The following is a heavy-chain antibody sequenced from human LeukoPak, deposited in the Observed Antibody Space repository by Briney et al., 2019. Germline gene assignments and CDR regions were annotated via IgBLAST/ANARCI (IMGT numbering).Heavy chain of an antibody. Sequence: SETLSLTCTVSGGSISSSSYYWGWIRQPPGKGLEWIGSIYYSGSTYYNPSLKSRATISVDTSKNQFSLKLSSVTVADTAVYYCARVPAAFTYYYDSSGYYNNWFDPWGQGTLVTVSS. V-gene: IGHV4-39*01. D-gene: IGHD3-22*01. CDR3: ARVPAAFTYYYDSSGYYNNWFDP. CDR2: IYYSGST. J-gene: IGHJ5*02. CDR1: GGSISSSSYY.